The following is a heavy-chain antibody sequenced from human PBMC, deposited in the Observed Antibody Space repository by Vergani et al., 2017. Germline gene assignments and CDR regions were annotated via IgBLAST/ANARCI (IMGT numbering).Heavy chain of an antibody. D-gene: IGHD3-3*01. CDR3: ARDDSLGEYAYYDFWSGYGHYYYMDV. V-gene: IGHV1-69*12. CDR2: IIPIFGTA. Sequence: QVQLVQSGAEVKKPGSSVKVSCKASGGTFSSYAISWVRQAPGQGLEWMGGIIPIFGTANYAQKFQGRVTITADESTSTAYMELSSLRSEDTAVYYCARDDSLGEYAYYDFWSGYGHYYYMDVWGKGTTVTVSS. J-gene: IGHJ6*03. CDR1: GGTFSSYA.